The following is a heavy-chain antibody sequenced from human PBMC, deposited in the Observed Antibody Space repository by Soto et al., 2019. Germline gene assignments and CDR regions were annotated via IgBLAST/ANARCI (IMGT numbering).Heavy chain of an antibody. CDR3: VRRGAGSSGWLFFDN. CDR2: IYPGDSEI. J-gene: IGHJ4*02. Sequence: EVQLVQSGAEVKKPGESLKISCKGFGYTFSSFWIGWLRQTPGKGLEWMGIIYPGDSEIKFSPSFQGHVTISADKYVGTAYLQWSSLTASDTAIYYCVRRGAGSSGWLFFDNWSQGTLVTVSS. D-gene: IGHD6-19*01. CDR1: GYTFSSFW. V-gene: IGHV5-51*03.